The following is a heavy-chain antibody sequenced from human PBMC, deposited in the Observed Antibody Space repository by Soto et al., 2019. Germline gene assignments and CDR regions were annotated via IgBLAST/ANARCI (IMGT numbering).Heavy chain of an antibody. Sequence: QMQLVQSGPEVKKPGTSVRVSCKASGFTFGNSAVHWVRQARGQRLEWMGWILVTSGGTNYAENFEERVTIAGDMSTSADYMELSSLTADKTAVYCSAEADTMIYNPSRCAVDMWGQGTVVT. CDR3: AEADTMIYNPSRCAVDM. D-gene: IGHD1-1*01. CDR2: ILVTSGGT. V-gene: IGHV1-58*01. J-gene: IGHJ3*02. CDR1: GFTFGNSA.